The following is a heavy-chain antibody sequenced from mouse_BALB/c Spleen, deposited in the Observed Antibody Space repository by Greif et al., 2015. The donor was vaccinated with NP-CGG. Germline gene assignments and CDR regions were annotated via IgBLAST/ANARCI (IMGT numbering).Heavy chain of an antibody. V-gene: IGHV1S29*02. CDR1: GYTFTDYN. J-gene: IGHJ4*01. Sequence: VQLKQSGPELVKPGASVKISCKASGYTFTDYNMHWVKQSHGKSLEWIGYIYPYNGGTGYNQKFKSKATLTVDNSSSTAYMELRSLTSEDSAVYYCARLRGYYAMDYWGQGTSVTVSS. CDR2: IYPYNGGT. CDR3: ARLRGYYAMDY.